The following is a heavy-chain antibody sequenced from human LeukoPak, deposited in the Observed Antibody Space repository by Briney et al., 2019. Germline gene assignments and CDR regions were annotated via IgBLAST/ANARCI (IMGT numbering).Heavy chain of an antibody. D-gene: IGHD3-9*01. V-gene: IGHV3-48*03. CDR3: ARELTGYNAFDI. Sequence: PGGSLRLSCAASGFTFSSYEMNWVRQAPGKGLEWVSYISSSGSTIYYADSVKGRFTISRDNAKNSLYLQMNSLRAEDTAVYYCARELTGYNAFDIWGQGTMVTVSS. CDR2: ISSSGSTI. J-gene: IGHJ3*02. CDR1: GFTFSSYE.